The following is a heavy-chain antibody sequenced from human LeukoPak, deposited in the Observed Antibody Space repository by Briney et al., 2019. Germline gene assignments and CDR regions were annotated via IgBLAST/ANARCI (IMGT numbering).Heavy chain of an antibody. J-gene: IGHJ4*02. CDR2: ISVFNSNT. V-gene: IGHV1-18*01. D-gene: IGHD2-2*01. Sequence: ASVKVSCKASGYTFTSYGISWVRQAPGQGLEWMGWISVFNSNTNYAQTLQGRVTMTTDTSTSTAYMELRSLRSDDTAVYYCAREGCSRTSCFDYWGQGTLVTVSS. CDR3: AREGCSRTSCFDY. CDR1: GYTFTSYG.